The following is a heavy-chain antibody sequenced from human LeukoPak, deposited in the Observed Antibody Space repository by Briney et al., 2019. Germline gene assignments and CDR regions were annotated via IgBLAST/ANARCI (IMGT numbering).Heavy chain of an antibody. J-gene: IGHJ3*02. V-gene: IGHV3-33*06. CDR3: AKSYDCSGYRAFDI. D-gene: IGHD3-22*01. CDR1: GFTFSSYG. CDR2: IWYDGSNK. Sequence: GGSLRLSCAASGFTFSSYGMHWVRQAPGKGLEWVAVIWYDGSNKYYADSVKGRFTISRDNSKNTLYLQMNSLRAEDTAVYYCAKSYDCSGYRAFDIWGQGTMVTVSS.